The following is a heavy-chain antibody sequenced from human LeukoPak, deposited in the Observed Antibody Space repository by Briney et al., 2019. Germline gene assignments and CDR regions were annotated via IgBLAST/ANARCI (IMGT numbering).Heavy chain of an antibody. Sequence: SETLSLTCTVSGGSISSSSYYWGWIRQPPGKGLEWIGSIYYSGSTYYNPSLKSRVTIYVATSKNQFSLTLSSVNAADTAVYYCARQSGYRNDAFDIWGQGTMVTVSS. J-gene: IGHJ3*02. CDR2: IYYSGST. V-gene: IGHV4-39*01. D-gene: IGHD1-14*01. CDR3: ARQSGYRNDAFDI. CDR1: GGSISSSSYY.